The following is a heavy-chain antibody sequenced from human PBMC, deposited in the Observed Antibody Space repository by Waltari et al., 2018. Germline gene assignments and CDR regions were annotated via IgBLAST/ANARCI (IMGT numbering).Heavy chain of an antibody. CDR3: ARDSAGWLRRGYFDY. CDR1: GFTFSRSA. CDR2: ISYDGSNK. D-gene: IGHD6-19*01. V-gene: IGHV3-30-3*01. J-gene: IGHJ4*02. Sequence: QVQLVESGGGVVLPGRSLRLSCAASGFTFSRSAMHWVRQAPGKGLEWVAVISYDGSNKYYAESVKGRFTISRENSKNTLYVQMNSLRAEDTAVYYCARDSAGWLRRGYFDYWGQGTLVTVSS.